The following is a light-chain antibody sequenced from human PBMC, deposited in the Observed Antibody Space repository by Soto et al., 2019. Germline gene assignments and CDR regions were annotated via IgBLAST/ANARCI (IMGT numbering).Light chain of an antibody. CDR3: QQRSNWTPVT. CDR1: QSVGYH. V-gene: IGKV3-11*01. Sequence: EIVLTQSPATLSLSPGERATLSCRASQSVGYHLAWYQQKPGQAPRLLIYDASNRATGIPARFSGSGSGTDFTRAISSLEPEDFAVYYCQQRSNWTPVTFGGGTKVEIK. CDR2: DAS. J-gene: IGKJ4*01.